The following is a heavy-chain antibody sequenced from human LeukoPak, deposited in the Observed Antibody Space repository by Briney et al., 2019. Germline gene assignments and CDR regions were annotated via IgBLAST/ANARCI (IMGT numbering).Heavy chain of an antibody. CDR3: ATQSLDY. CDR1: GYTFADYY. Sequence: ASVRVSCKASGYTFADYYMHWVRQAPGQGLEWMGWISAYNGNTNYAQKLQGRVTMTTDTSTSTAYMELRSLRSDDTAVYYCATQSLDYWGQGTLVTVSS. V-gene: IGHV1-18*04. J-gene: IGHJ4*02. CDR2: ISAYNGNT.